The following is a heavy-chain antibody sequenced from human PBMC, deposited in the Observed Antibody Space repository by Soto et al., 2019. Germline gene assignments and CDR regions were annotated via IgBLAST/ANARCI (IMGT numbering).Heavy chain of an antibody. D-gene: IGHD3-16*01. CDR3: ARDRDYSHTDADIDY. J-gene: IGHJ4*02. CDR1: GYNFNTYG. V-gene: IGHV1-18*01. CDR2: ISGYNGYT. Sequence: QVQLMQSGAEVRRPGTSMRISCTTSGYNFNTYGIIWVRQAPGQGLEWMGWISGYNGYTKYAQNFEDRVTLSTDPSTSKAFVELRNLRSGDTALYFCARDRDYSHTDADIDYWGQGTLVTVSS.